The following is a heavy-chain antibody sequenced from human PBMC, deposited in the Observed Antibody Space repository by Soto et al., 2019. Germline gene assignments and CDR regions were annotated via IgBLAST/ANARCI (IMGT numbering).Heavy chain of an antibody. V-gene: IGHV3-23*01. CDR2: FSGSGGNT. CDR1: GFTFSSYA. CDR3: AKDLSPCWGSDY. D-gene: IGHD7-27*01. J-gene: IGHJ4*02. Sequence: EVQLLESGGGLVQPGGSLRLSCAASGFTFSSYAMSWVRQAPGKGLEWVSGFSGSGGNTYYADSVKGRFTISRDNSKNTLYLQMNSLRAEDTAVYYCAKDLSPCWGSDYWGQGTLVTVSS.